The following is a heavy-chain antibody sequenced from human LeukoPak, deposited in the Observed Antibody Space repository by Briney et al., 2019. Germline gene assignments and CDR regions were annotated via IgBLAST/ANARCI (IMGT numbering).Heavy chain of an antibody. CDR3: AKGISAWFFDC. D-gene: IGHD6-19*01. CDR1: GFTFTTYD. V-gene: IGHV3-13*01. J-gene: IGHJ4*02. CDR2: ISGTADT. Sequence: GGSLRLSCAASGFTFTTYDVHWVRQFTGEGLEWVRAISGTADTYYPGSVKGRFTISRENAKNSLYLQMNSLRAEDTAIYYCAKGISAWFFDCWGPGTLVTVSS.